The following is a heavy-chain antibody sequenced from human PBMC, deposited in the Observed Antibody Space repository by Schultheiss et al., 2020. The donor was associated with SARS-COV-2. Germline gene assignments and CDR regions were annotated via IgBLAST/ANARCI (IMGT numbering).Heavy chain of an antibody. CDR1: GGSISSSSYY. CDR3: ARDSGIAVAV. D-gene: IGHD6-19*01. J-gene: IGHJ4*02. V-gene: IGHV4-39*07. CDR2: IYHSGST. Sequence: SETLSLTCTVSGGSISSSSYYWGWIRQPPGKGLEWIGSIYHSGSTYYNPSLKSRVTISVDTSKNQFSLKLSSVTAADTAVYYCARDSGIAVAVWGQGTLVTVSS.